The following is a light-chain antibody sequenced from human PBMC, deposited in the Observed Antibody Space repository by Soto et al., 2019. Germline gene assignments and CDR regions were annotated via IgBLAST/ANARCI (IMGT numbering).Light chain of an antibody. J-gene: IGLJ2*01. Sequence: QSVLTQPPSASGTPGQRISISCSGSSSNIGSNHVYWYQQFPGMAPKLLMYRSDQRPTGVPDRFSGSKSGTSASLAISGLGSEVEADYYCPAGDDILGGVFFGGGTKLPLL. CDR1: SSNIGSNH. V-gene: IGLV1-47*01. CDR2: RSD. CDR3: PAGDDILGGVF.